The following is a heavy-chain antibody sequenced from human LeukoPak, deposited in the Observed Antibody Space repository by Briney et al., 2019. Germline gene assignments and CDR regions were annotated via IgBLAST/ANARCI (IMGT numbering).Heavy chain of an antibody. J-gene: IGHJ3*02. CDR1: GGSFSGFF. CDR2: IFDTGST. CDR3: ARTNAFDI. Sequence: SETLSLTCTVSGGSFSGFFWSWLRPPAGKGLEWIGYIFDTGSTSYNPSLKGRVSISLDTSKNQFFLKLGSVTAADTAVYYCARTNAFDIRGQGTLVTVAS. V-gene: IGHV4-59*01.